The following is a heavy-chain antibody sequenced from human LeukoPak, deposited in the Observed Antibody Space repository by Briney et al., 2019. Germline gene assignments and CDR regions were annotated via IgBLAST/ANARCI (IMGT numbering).Heavy chain of an antibody. V-gene: IGHV3-23*01. D-gene: IGHD6-19*01. Sequence: GGSLRLSCAASGFTFSSYAMSWVRQAPGKGLEWVSAISGSGGSTYYADSVKGRFTISRDNSKNTLYLQMNSLGAEDTAVYYCAKGGYSSGREYFQHWGQGTLVTVSS. CDR1: GFTFSSYA. CDR2: ISGSGGST. CDR3: AKGGYSSGREYFQH. J-gene: IGHJ1*01.